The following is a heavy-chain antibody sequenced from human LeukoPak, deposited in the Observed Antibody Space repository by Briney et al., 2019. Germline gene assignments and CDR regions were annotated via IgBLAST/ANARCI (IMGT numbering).Heavy chain of an antibody. D-gene: IGHD3-16*02. Sequence: TSETLSLTCTVSGDSIRRDNYYWGWIRQPPGKGLEWIGSIYYSGGTYYNPSLKSRVSISVDPSKSQFSLKLTSVTAADTAVYYCATHPLLDYWGQGSLVTVSS. CDR2: IYYSGGT. CDR3: ATHPLLDY. V-gene: IGHV4-39*01. CDR1: GDSIRRDNYY. J-gene: IGHJ4*02.